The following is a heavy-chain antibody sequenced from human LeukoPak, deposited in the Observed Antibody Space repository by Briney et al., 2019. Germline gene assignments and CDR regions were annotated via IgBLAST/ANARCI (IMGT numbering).Heavy chain of an antibody. CDR2: INPQSGDT. CDR1: GYTFSDYY. D-gene: IGHD2-15*01. J-gene: IGHJ5*01. CDR3: ARGYCSGGSCYLVENWFDF. Sequence: ASVKVSCKASGYTFSDYYMYWLRQAPGEGLEWMGRINPQSGDTIYAQNFQGRVIMTRDTSMNTAYMELSRLRSDDTAVYFCARGYCSGGSCYLVENWFDFWGQGTLVTVSS. V-gene: IGHV1-2*06.